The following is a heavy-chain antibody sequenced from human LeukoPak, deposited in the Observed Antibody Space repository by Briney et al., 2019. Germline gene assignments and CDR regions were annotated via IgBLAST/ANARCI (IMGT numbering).Heavy chain of an antibody. CDR3: ARGEAGLAAGTLGY. Sequence: SETLSLTCAVQGGSFTGYYSTWIRQPPGKGLEWIGEINHRRSSNYNPSLKSRVTISIDTSKNQFSLKLSSVTAADTAVYYCARGEAGLAAGTLGYWGQGTLVTVSS. V-gene: IGHV4-34*01. CDR1: GGSFTGYY. CDR2: INHRRSS. J-gene: IGHJ4*02. D-gene: IGHD6-13*01.